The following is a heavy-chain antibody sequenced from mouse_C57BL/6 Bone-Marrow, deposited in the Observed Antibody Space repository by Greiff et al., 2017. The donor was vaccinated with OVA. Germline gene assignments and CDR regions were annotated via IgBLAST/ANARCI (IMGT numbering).Heavy chain of an antibody. CDR1: GFSLTSYG. Sequence: VKLVESGPGLVQPSQSLSITCTVSGFSLTSYGVHWVRQSPGKGLEWLGVIWSGGSTDYNAAFISRLSISKDNSKSQVFFKMNSLQADDTAIYYCARRGGGSLYAMDYWGQGTSVTVSS. D-gene: IGHD1-1*02. J-gene: IGHJ4*01. V-gene: IGHV2-2*01. CDR3: ARRGGGSLYAMDY. CDR2: IWSGGST.